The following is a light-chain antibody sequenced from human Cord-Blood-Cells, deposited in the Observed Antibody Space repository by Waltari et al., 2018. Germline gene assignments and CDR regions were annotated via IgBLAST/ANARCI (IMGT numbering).Light chain of an antibody. CDR3: AAWDDSLSGRV. Sequence: QSVLTQPPSASGTPGQRVTISCSGSSSNIGSNYVYWYQQLQGTAPKLLIYRNNQRPAGVPDRCSGSKYGTSAALAISGLRSEDEADYYCAAWDDSLSGRVFGGGTKLTVL. V-gene: IGLV1-47*01. CDR2: RNN. J-gene: IGLJ3*02. CDR1: SSNIGSNY.